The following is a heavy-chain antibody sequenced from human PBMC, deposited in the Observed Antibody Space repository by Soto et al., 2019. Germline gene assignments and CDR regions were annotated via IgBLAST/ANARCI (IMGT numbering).Heavy chain of an antibody. Sequence: QVQLVESGGGVVQPGRSLRLSCAASGFTFSSYAMRWVRQAPGKGLEWVAVISYDGSNKYYADSVKGRFTISRDNSKNTLYLQMNSLRAEDTAVYYCARDRIYSSSWFDYWGQGTLVTVSS. D-gene: IGHD6-13*01. CDR2: ISYDGSNK. V-gene: IGHV3-30-3*01. CDR3: ARDRIYSSSWFDY. J-gene: IGHJ5*01. CDR1: GFTFSSYA.